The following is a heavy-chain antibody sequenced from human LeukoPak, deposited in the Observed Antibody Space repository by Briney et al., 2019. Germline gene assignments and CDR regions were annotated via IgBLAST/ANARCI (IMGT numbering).Heavy chain of an antibody. CDR1: GYTFTGYY. Sequence: GASVKVSCKASGYTFTGYYMHWVRQAPGQGLEWMGWINPNSGGTNYAQKFQGWVTMTRDTSISTAYMELSRLRSDDTAVYYCARDRANYGDYANWFDPWGQGTLVTVSS. CDR2: INPNSGGT. J-gene: IGHJ5*02. CDR3: ARDRANYGDYANWFDP. V-gene: IGHV1-2*04. D-gene: IGHD4-17*01.